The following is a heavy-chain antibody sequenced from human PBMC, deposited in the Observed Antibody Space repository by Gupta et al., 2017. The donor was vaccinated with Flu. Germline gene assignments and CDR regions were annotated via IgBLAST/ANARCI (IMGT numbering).Heavy chain of an antibody. CDR3: ARRYYMDV. J-gene: IGHJ6*03. CDR2: IYHSGST. V-gene: IGHV4-30-2*01. Sequence: SGGSISSGGYSWSWIRQPPGKGLEWIGYIYHSGSTYYNPSLKSRVTISVDRSKNQFSLKLSSVTAADTAVYYCARRYYMDVWGKGTTVTVSS. CDR1: GGSISSGGYS.